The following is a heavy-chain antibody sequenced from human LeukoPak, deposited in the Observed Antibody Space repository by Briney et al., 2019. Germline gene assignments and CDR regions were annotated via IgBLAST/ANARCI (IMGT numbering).Heavy chain of an antibody. CDR2: ISGSGGST. D-gene: IGHD3-10*01. V-gene: IGHV3-23*01. CDR1: GFTFSSYG. J-gene: IGHJ4*02. CDR3: AKAVSSGGWY. Sequence: GGSLRLSCAASGFTFSSYGIHWVRQAPGKGLEWVSAISGSGGSTYYADSVKGRFTISRDNSKNTLYLQMNSLRAEDTAVYYCAKAVSSGGWYWGQGTLVTVSS.